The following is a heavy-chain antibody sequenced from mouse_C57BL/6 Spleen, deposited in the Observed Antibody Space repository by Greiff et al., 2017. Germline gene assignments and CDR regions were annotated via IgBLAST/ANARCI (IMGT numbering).Heavy chain of an antibody. CDR2: IDPSDSYT. CDR3: ARGLTGTEGFAY. V-gene: IGHV1-69*01. J-gene: IGHJ3*01. CDR1: GYTFTSYW. D-gene: IGHD4-1*01. Sequence: VQLQQSGAELVMPGASVKLSCKASGYTFTSYWMHWVKQRPGQGLEWIGEIDPSDSYTNYNQKFKGKSTLTVDKSSSTAYMQLSSLTSEDSAVYYCARGLTGTEGFAYWGQGTLVTVSA.